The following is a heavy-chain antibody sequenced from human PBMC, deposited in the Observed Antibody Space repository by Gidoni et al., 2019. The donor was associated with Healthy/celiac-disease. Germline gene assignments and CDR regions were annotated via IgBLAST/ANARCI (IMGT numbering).Heavy chain of an antibody. J-gene: IGHJ4*02. V-gene: IGHV4-39*01. CDR3: ARHMADYYGSGSYYNQ. D-gene: IGHD3-10*01. CDR1: GGSISSSSYY. CDR2: IYYSGST. Sequence: QLQLQESGPGLVKPSETLSLTCTVSGGSISSSSYYWGWIRQPPGKGLEWIGSIYYSGSTYYNPSLKSRVTISVDTSKNQFSLKLSSVTAADTAVYYCARHMADYYGSGSYYNQWGQGTLVTVSS.